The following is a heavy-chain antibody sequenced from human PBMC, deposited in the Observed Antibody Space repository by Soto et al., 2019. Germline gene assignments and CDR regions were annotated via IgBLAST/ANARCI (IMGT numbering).Heavy chain of an antibody. CDR3: SRVDPGETSPFDH. D-gene: IGHD3-10*01. CDR1: GYTFTSYD. Sequence: ASVKVSCKASGYTFTSYDINWVRQATGQRLEWMGWMNPGSGNAKYSQKFQGRVTITRDTSTSTVYMEVSSLRSEDTAVYYCSRVDPGETSPFDHWGQGTLVTVSS. V-gene: IGHV1-8*01. CDR2: MNPGSGNA. J-gene: IGHJ4*02.